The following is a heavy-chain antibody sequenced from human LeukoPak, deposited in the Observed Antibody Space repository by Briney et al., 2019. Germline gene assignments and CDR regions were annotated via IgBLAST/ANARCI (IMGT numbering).Heavy chain of an antibody. J-gene: IGHJ4*02. CDR3: ARLSYDILTGIPFDY. D-gene: IGHD3-9*01. V-gene: IGHV4-4*07. CDR1: GGSISSSY. CDR2: IYTSGST. Sequence: PSETLSLTCTVSGGSISSSYWSWIRQPAGKGLEWIGRIYTSGSTNYNPSLKSRVTISVDTSKNQFSLKLSSVTAADTAVYYCARLSYDILTGIPFDYWGQGTLVTVSS.